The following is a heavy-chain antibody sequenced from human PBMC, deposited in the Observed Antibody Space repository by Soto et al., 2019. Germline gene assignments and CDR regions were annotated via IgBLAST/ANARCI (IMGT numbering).Heavy chain of an antibody. D-gene: IGHD2-2*01. V-gene: IGHV3-9*01. Sequence: EVQLVESGGGLVQPGRSLRLSCAASGFTFDDYAMHWVRQAPGKGLEWVSGISWNSGSIGYADSVKGRFTIARDNAKNSLYLQMNSLRAEDTALYYCAKYYRLAQLPTGVDYWGQGTLVTVSS. CDR1: GFTFDDYA. CDR3: AKYYRLAQLPTGVDY. CDR2: ISWNSGSI. J-gene: IGHJ4*02.